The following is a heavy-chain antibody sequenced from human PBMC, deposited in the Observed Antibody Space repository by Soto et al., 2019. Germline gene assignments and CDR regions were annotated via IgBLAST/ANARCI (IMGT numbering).Heavy chain of an antibody. CDR1: EYSFSTYW. J-gene: IGHJ5*02. CDR3: ARKDKSGYFNWFDP. Sequence: PGESLKISCKGSEYSFSTYWIAWVRQMPGKGLEWMGIIYPGDSDTRYSPSFQGQVTISADRSTSTVFLQWASLKASDTAVYFCARKDKSGYFNWFDPWGQGTLVTVSS. V-gene: IGHV5-51*01. CDR2: IYPGDSDT. D-gene: IGHD3-22*01.